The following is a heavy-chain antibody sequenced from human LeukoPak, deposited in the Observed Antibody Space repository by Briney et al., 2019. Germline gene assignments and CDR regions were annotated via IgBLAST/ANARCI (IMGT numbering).Heavy chain of an antibody. V-gene: IGHV3-30*02. Sequence: AGGSLRLSCAASGFTFSNYDMHWVRQAPGKGLEWVTFILYDGSNEYYADSVKGRFTISRDNSKNTLYLQMNSLRAEDTAVYYRAKLTNSWFDPWGQGTLVAVSS. J-gene: IGHJ5*02. CDR1: GFTFSNYD. CDR2: ILYDGSNE. CDR3: AKLTNSWFDP. D-gene: IGHD2-2*01.